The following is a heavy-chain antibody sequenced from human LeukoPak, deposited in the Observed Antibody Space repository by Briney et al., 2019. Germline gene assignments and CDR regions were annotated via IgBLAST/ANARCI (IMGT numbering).Heavy chain of an antibody. CDR1: GRTFSSYA. CDR2: SSSNGGST. CDR3: ARVRGIAAAGDFDGDFDL. D-gene: IGHD6-13*01. Sequence: GGSLRLFCAASGRTFSSYAMPWVRQAPGRGLEYVSASSSNGGSTYYANSVKGRFTISRDNSKNTLYLQMGSLRAEDMAVYYCARVRGIAAAGDFDGDFDLWGRGTLVTVSS. V-gene: IGHV3-64*01. J-gene: IGHJ2*01.